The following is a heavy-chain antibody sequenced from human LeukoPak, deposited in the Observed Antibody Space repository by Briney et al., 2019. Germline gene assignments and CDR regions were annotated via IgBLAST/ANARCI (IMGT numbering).Heavy chain of an antibody. V-gene: IGHV1-46*01. CDR3: ARYGFSAVWQGGWHAFDI. Sequence: GASVKVSCKASGYTFTSYYMHWVRQAPGQGLEWMGIINPTTGDTTYAQKFQGRLTMTRDMSTSTVYMELSSLTSEDTAVIYCARYGFSAVWQGGWHAFDIWGQGTVVTVSS. D-gene: IGHD2-15*01. CDR1: GYTFTSYY. CDR2: INPTTGDT. J-gene: IGHJ3*02.